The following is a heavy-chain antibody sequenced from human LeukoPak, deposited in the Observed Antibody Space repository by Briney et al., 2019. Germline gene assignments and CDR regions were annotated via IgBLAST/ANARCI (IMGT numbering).Heavy chain of an antibody. V-gene: IGHV3-74*01. CDR2: IDDDGSSS. Sequence: GGSLRLSCAASEFTFSRYWMHWVRQAPGKGLVWVSRIDDDGSSSTYADSVKGRFTISRDNAKNTLYLQMNSLRADDTAVYYCARDDYNRHWGQGTLVTVSS. CDR3: ARDDYNRH. CDR1: EFTFSRYW. D-gene: IGHD4-11*01. J-gene: IGHJ4*02.